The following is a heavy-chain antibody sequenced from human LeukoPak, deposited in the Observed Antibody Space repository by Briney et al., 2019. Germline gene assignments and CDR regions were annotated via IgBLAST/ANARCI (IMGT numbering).Heavy chain of an antibody. CDR2: ITSDSRYM. CDR1: GFTFSSYN. Sequence: GGSLRLSCAASGFTFSSYNMNWVRQAPGKGLEWVSSITSDSRYMYYADSVKGRFTISRDNSKNTLYLQMNSLRAEDTAVYYCARDPGYCDNTSCYAANFDYWGQGTLVTVSS. J-gene: IGHJ4*02. V-gene: IGHV3-21*01. CDR3: ARDPGYCDNTSCYAANFDY. D-gene: IGHD2-2*01.